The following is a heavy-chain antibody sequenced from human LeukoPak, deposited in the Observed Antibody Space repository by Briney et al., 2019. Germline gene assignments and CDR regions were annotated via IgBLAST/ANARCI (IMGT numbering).Heavy chain of an antibody. V-gene: IGHV1-18*01. D-gene: IGHD3-3*01. CDR1: GYTFTSYG. Sequence: ASVKVSCKASGYTFTSYGISWVRQAPGQGLEWMGWISAYNGNTNYAQKLQGRVTMTTDTSTSTACMELRSLRSDDTAVYYCARTITIFGVVPGDYWGQGTLVTVSS. J-gene: IGHJ4*02. CDR2: ISAYNGNT. CDR3: ARTITIFGVVPGDY.